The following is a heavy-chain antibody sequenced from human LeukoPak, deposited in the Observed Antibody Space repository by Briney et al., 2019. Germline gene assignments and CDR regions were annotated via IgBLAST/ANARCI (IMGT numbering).Heavy chain of an antibody. V-gene: IGHV1-2*02. Sequence: ASVKVSCKASGYDFTGYYIHWVRQAPGQGLEWMGWVRPNSGDTNYAQKFQGRVTMTRDTSISTVYMELNRLTSDDTALYYCARVGYCSGDRCYLHFDYWGQGTLVTVSS. J-gene: IGHJ4*02. CDR3: ARVGYCSGDRCYLHFDY. D-gene: IGHD2-15*01. CDR2: VRPNSGDT. CDR1: GYDFTGYY.